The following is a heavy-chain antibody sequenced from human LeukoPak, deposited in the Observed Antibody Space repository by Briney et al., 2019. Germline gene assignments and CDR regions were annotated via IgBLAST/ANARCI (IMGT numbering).Heavy chain of an antibody. V-gene: IGHV1-2*02. CDR3: ARVESYYDSSGYYVC. D-gene: IGHD3-22*01. CDR2: INPNSGGT. Sequence: GASVKVSCKASGYTFTGYYMHWVRQAPGQGLEWMGWINPNSGGTNYAQKFQGRVTMTRDTSISTAYMELSRLRSDDTAVYYCARVESYYDSSGYYVCWGQGTLVTVSS. CDR1: GYTFTGYY. J-gene: IGHJ4*02.